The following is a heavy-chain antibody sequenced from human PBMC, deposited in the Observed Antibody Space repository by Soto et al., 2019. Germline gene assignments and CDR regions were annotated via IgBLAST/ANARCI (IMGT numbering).Heavy chain of an antibody. CDR3: AKGALAGTPNSYYYYGMDG. J-gene: IGHJ6*02. CDR1: GGTFRTYA. V-gene: IGHV1-69*12. CDR2: IIPIFGTV. D-gene: IGHD6-19*01. Sequence: QVQLLQSGAEVKKPGSSVRVSCEASGGTFRTYAISWVRQAPGQGLEWMGEIIPIFGTVNYAQRFQGRVTITGDDTTTTVYMDMRSLRSEDTAVYYCAKGALAGTPNSYYYYGMDGWGQGTTVTVSS.